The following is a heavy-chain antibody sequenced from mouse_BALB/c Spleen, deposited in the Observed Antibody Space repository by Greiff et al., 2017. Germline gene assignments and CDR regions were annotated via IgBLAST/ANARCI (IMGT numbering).Heavy chain of an antibody. CDR2: ISSGSSTI. CDR1: GFTFSSFG. CDR3: ARSQGDDGYYEYAMDY. V-gene: IGHV5-17*02. Sequence: DVHLVESGGGLVQPGGSRKLSCAASGFTFSSFGMHWVRQAPEKGLEWVAYISSGSSTIYYADTVKGRFTISRDNPKNTLFLQMTSLRSEDTAMYYCARSQGDDGYYEYAMDYWGQGTSVTVSS. J-gene: IGHJ4*01. D-gene: IGHD2-3*01.